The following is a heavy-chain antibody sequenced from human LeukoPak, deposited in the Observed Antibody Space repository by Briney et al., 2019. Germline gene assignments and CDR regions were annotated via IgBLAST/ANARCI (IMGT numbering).Heavy chain of an antibody. J-gene: IGHJ4*02. Sequence: PGGSLRLSCAASGFTFSSYAMSWVRQAPGKGLEWVSAISGSGGSTYYADSVKGRFTISRDNSKNTLYMEMNRLRDDDTAVYYCAKGRGGDYSCGSYYFDYWGQGTLVTVSS. CDR2: ISGSGGST. V-gene: IGHV3-23*01. CDR1: GFTFSSYA. CDR3: AKGRGGDYSCGSYYFDY. D-gene: IGHD5-18*01.